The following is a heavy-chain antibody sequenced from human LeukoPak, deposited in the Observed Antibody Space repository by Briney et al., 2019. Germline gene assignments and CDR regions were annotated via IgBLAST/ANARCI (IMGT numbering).Heavy chain of an antibody. Sequence: GGSLRLSCAASGFTFSDYYMSWIRQAPGKGLEWVSYISSSGSTIYYADSVKGRITISRDNAKNSLYLQMNSLRAEDTAVYYCARSPHSSGWYVLGFDYWGQGTLVTVSS. J-gene: IGHJ4*02. CDR2: ISSSGSTI. CDR1: GFTFSDYY. CDR3: ARSPHSSGWYVLGFDY. D-gene: IGHD6-19*01. V-gene: IGHV3-11*01.